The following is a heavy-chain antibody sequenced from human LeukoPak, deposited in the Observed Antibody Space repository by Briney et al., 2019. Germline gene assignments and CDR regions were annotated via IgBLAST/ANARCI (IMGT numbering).Heavy chain of an antibody. D-gene: IGHD6-13*01. J-gene: IGHJ5*02. V-gene: IGHV4-38-2*02. CDR1: GYSISSGYY. CDR2: IYHSGST. CDR3: ARGYSSSWYLNWFDP. Sequence: MPSETLSLTCTVSGYSISSGYYWGWLRQPPGKGLEWIGSIYHSGSTYYNPSLKSQVTISVDTSKNQFSLKLTSVTAADTAVYYCARGYSSSWYLNWFDPWGQGTLVTVSS.